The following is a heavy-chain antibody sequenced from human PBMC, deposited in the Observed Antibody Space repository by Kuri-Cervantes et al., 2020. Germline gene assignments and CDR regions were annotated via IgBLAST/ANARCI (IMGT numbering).Heavy chain of an antibody. D-gene: IGHD5-18*01. CDR1: GGSISSGDYY. Sequence: LRLSCTVSGGSISSGDYYWSWIRQPPGKGLEWIGYIYYSGSTYYNPSLKSRVTISVDTSKNQFSLKLSSVTAADTAVYYCARGPWIQLWLLFDYWGQGTLVTVSS. CDR3: ARGPWIQLWLLFDY. CDR2: IYYSGST. V-gene: IGHV4-30-4*01. J-gene: IGHJ4*02.